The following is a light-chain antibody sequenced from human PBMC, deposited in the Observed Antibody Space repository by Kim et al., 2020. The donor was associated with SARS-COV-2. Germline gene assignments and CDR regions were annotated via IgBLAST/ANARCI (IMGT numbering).Light chain of an antibody. CDR3: QTWGTGIRV. J-gene: IGLJ3*02. Sequence: SVTPTCTLSSRHSSYAIGGQQQQPEKGTRYMMKINSDGSHSKGYGIPDSFSGSSSGAERYLTISSLRSVDMADYYCQTWGTGIRVFGGGTRLTV. V-gene: IGLV4-69*01. CDR2: INSDGSH. CDR1: SRHSSYA.